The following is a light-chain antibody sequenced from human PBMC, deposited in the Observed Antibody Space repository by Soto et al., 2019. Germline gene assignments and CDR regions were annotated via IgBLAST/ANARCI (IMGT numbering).Light chain of an antibody. CDR3: SSYTSSSTPWV. CDR2: EVS. CDR1: SSDVGGYNY. J-gene: IGLJ3*02. V-gene: IGLV2-14*01. Sequence: QSALTQPASVSGSPGQSITISCTGTSSDVGGYNYVSWYQQHPGKAPKLMIYEVSNRPSGVSNRFSGSKPGNTASLTISGLHSEDEADYYCSSYTSSSTPWVFGGGTKLTVL.